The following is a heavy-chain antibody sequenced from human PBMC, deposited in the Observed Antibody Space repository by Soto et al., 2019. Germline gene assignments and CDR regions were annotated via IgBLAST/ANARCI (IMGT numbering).Heavy chain of an antibody. J-gene: IGHJ6*03. CDR1: GFTLSGYA. CDR2: ISSNGVGT. D-gene: IGHD6-6*01. CDR3: ARHARPDFYYMDV. V-gene: IGHV3-64*01. Sequence: VQLAESGGGLAQPGGSLRLSCAASGFTLSGYAMDWVRQAPGKGLEYVSGISSNGVGTYYANSVQGRFTISRDNSKNPVYLQMGSLRPEDMAVYYCARHARPDFYYMDVWGKGTTVTVSS.